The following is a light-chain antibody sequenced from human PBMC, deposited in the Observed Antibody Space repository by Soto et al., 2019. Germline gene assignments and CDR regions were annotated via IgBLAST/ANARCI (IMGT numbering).Light chain of an antibody. J-gene: IGKJ4*01. CDR1: QSVSSN. Sequence: EIVMTQSASTLSGSPGERATLSCRASQSVSSNLAWYQQKPGQAPSLLLYGASTRATGTPARFSGSVYGTEFTLTISSLQPEDFAVYYCQQYIRWPLPFGGGTKVDI. CDR3: QQYIRWPLP. CDR2: GAS. V-gene: IGKV3-15*01.